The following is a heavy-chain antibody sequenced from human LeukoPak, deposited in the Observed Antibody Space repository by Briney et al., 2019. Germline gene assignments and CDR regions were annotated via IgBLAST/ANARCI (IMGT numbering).Heavy chain of an antibody. J-gene: IGHJ4*02. V-gene: IGHV3-7*01. CDR2: IKQDGSEK. Sequence: GGSLRLSCAASGFTFSSYWMSWVRQAPEKGLEWVANIKQDGSEKYYVDSVKGRFTISRDNAKNSLYLQMNSLRAEDTAVYYCARDHGYYDSSGFDYWGQGTLVTVSS. CDR3: ARDHGYYDSSGFDY. CDR1: GFTFSSYW. D-gene: IGHD3-22*01.